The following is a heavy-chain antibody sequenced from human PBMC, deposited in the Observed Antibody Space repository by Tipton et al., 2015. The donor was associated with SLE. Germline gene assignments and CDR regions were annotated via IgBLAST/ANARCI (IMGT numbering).Heavy chain of an antibody. CDR3: ASHTGGAEGWFDP. CDR1: GGSISSYY. D-gene: IGHD3-10*01. V-gene: IGHV4-4*09. Sequence: TLSLTCTVSGGSISSYYWNWIRQPAGKGLEWIGYIYTSGSTNYNPSLKSRVTISVDTSKNQFSLKLSSVTAADTAVYYCASHTGGAEGWFDPWGQGTLVTVSS. J-gene: IGHJ5*02. CDR2: IYTSGST.